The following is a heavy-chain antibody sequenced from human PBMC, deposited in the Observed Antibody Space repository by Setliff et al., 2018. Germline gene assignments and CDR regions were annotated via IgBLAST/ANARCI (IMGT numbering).Heavy chain of an antibody. Sequence: SVKVSCRASGGTFSSYGITWVRQAPGQGLEWMGGTIPMFGTTNYAQKFQGRVTIITDASTSTSYMALSSLTSADTAVYYCAREGVDTRSSTDYRYYMDVWGKGTTVTVSS. J-gene: IGHJ6*03. CDR1: GGTFSSYG. CDR3: AREGVDTRSSTDYRYYMDV. V-gene: IGHV1-69*05. CDR2: TIPMFGTT. D-gene: IGHD5-18*01.